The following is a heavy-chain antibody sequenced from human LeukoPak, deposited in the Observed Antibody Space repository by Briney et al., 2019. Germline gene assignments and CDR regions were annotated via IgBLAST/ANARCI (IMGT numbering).Heavy chain of an antibody. D-gene: IGHD1-7*01. CDR1: GGSFSGYY. V-gene: IGHV4-34*01. CDR2: INHSGST. Sequence: SETLSLTCAVYGGSFSGYYWSWIRQPPGKGLEWIGEINHSGSTNYNPSLKSRVTISVDTSKNQFSLKLSSVTAADTAVYYCARGRGSYNWNYYWFDPWGQGTLVTVSS. J-gene: IGHJ5*02. CDR3: ARGRGSYNWNYYWFDP.